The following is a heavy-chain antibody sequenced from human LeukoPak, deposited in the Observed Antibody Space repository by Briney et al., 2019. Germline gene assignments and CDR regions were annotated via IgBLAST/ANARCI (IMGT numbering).Heavy chain of an antibody. D-gene: IGHD1-26*01. CDR1: GGSFSGYY. CDR3: ARVLGGSYLVAVDY. CDR2: INHSGST. V-gene: IGHV4-34*01. J-gene: IGHJ4*02. Sequence: PSETLSLTCAVYGGSFSGYYWSWIRQPPGKGLEWIGEINHSGSTNYNPSLKSRVTISVDTSKNQFSLKLSSVTAADTAVYYCARVLGGSYLVAVDYWGQGTLVTVSS.